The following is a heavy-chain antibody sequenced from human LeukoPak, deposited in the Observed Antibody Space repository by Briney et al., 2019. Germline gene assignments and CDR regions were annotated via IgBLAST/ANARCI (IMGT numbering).Heavy chain of an antibody. J-gene: IGHJ4*02. D-gene: IGHD3-22*01. CDR1: GYTFTSYY. Sequence: ASVKVSCKASGYTFTSYYIHWLRQAPGQGFEWMGWSDPNSGATKYEHFQGRVTMTRDTSISTAYMELSRLRSDDTAVYYCARGNYYDNNGYSPELRYWGQGTLVTVSS. CDR2: SDPNSGAT. V-gene: IGHV1-2*02. CDR3: ARGNYYDNNGYSPELRY.